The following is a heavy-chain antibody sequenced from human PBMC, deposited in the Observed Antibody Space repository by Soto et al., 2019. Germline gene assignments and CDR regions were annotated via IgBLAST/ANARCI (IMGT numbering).Heavy chain of an antibody. J-gene: IGHJ6*02. CDR3: ARDLRIAADRYYYYYGMDV. D-gene: IGHD6-6*01. Sequence: ASVKVSCKASGYTFTSYGISWVRQAPGQGLEWMGWISAYNGNTNYAQKLQGRVTMTTDTSTSTAYMELRSLRSDDTAVYYCARDLRIAADRYYYYYGMDVWGQGTKVTVSS. CDR2: ISAYNGNT. V-gene: IGHV1-18*01. CDR1: GYTFTSYG.